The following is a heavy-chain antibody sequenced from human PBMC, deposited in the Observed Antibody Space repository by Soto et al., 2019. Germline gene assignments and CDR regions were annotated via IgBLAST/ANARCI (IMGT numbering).Heavy chain of an antibody. D-gene: IGHD3-3*01. Sequence: GGSLRLSCAASGFTFSSYSMNWVRQAPGKGLEWVSSISSSSSYIYYADSVKGRFTISRDNAKNSLYLQMNSLRAEDTAVYYCARDSITIFGVVITALYYYGMDVWGQGTTVTVSS. CDR2: ISSSSSYI. CDR1: GFTFSSYS. J-gene: IGHJ6*02. CDR3: ARDSITIFGVVITALYYYGMDV. V-gene: IGHV3-21*01.